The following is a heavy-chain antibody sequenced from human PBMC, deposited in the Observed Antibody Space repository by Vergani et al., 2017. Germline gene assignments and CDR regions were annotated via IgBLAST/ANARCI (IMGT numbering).Heavy chain of an antibody. J-gene: IGHJ4*02. V-gene: IGHV1-69*02. CDR3: AVDCSRTSCYLDY. CDR1: GGTFSSYT. CDR2: IIPILGIA. D-gene: IGHD2-2*01. Sequence: QVQLVQSGAEVKKPGSSVKVSCKASGGTFSSYTISWVRQAPGQGLEWMGRIIPILGIANYAQQFQGRVTITADKSTSTAYMELSSLRSEDTAVYYCAVDCSRTSCYLDYWGQGTLVTVSS.